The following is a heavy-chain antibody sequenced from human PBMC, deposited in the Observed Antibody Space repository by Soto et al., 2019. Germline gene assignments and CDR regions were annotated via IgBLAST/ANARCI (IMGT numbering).Heavy chain of an antibody. CDR3: ARGWGRIFGY. V-gene: IGHV4-34*01. CDR1: GGSFSGYY. J-gene: IGHJ4*02. D-gene: IGHD7-27*01. CDR2: INHSGST. Sequence: QVQLQQWGAGLLKPSETLSLTYAVYGGSFSGYYWNWIRQPPGKGLEWIGEINHSGSTNYNPSLKXRVTLAVDTAKNQFSLKLSSVTAADTAVYYCARGWGRIFGYWGQGTLVTVSS.